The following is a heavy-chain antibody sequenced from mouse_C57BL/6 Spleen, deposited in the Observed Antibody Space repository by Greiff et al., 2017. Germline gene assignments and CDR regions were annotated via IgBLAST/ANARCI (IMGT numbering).Heavy chain of an antibody. J-gene: IGHJ4*01. CDR1: GFTFSSYT. CDR3: ARQPYAMDY. CDR2: ISGGGGNT. V-gene: IGHV5-9*01. Sequence: EVQGVESGGGLVKPGGSLKLSCAASGFTFSSYTMSWVRQTPEKRLEWVATISGGGGNTYYPDSVKGRFTISRDNAKNTLYLQMSSLRSEDTGLYYCARQPYAMDYWGQGTSVTVSS.